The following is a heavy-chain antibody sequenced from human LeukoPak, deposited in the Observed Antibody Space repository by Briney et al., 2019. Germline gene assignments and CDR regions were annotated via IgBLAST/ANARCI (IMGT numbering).Heavy chain of an antibody. J-gene: IGHJ6*03. CDR3: ARERVQPGGIRELLFSYYYYMDV. Sequence: SETLSLTCTVSGGSISSYYWSWIRQPAGKGLEWIGRIYTSGSTNYNPSLKSRVTMSVDTSKNQFSLKLSSVTAADTAVYYCARERVQPGGIRELLFSYYYYMDVWGKGTTVTISS. CDR1: GGSISSYY. V-gene: IGHV4-4*07. D-gene: IGHD1-26*01. CDR2: IYTSGST.